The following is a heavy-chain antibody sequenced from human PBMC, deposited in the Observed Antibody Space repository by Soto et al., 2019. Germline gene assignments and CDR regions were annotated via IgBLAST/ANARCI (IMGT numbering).Heavy chain of an antibody. Sequence: PGGSLRLSCAASGFTFSSYSMNWVRQAPGKGLEWVSYISSSSSTIYYADSVKGRFTISRDNAKNSLYLQMNSLRDEDTAVYYCARDGETRYYDFWSGYYRTYYFDYWGQGTLI. V-gene: IGHV3-48*02. D-gene: IGHD3-3*01. CDR3: ARDGETRYYDFWSGYYRTYYFDY. J-gene: IGHJ4*02. CDR2: ISSSSSTI. CDR1: GFTFSSYS.